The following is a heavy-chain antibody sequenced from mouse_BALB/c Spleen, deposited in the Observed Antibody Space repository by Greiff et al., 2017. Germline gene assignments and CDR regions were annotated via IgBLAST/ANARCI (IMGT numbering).Heavy chain of an antibody. D-gene: IGHD1-2*01. J-gene: IGHJ3*01. CDR3: ARWTTATPFAY. CDR1: GYTFTSYV. V-gene: IGHV1-14*01. Sequence: VQLQQSGPELVKPGASVKMSCKASGYTFTSYVMHWVKQKPGQGLEWIGYINPYNDGTKYNEKFKGKATLTSDKSSSTAYMELSSLTSEDSAVYYCARWTTATPFAYWGQGTLVTVSA. CDR2: INPYNDGT.